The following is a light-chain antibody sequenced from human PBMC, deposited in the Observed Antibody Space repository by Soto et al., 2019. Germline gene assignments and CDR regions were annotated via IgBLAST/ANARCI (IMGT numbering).Light chain of an antibody. CDR2: DAS. J-gene: IGKJ1*01. CDR1: QSVRHND. V-gene: IGKV3-20*01. Sequence: VLPQSTGPLSLSPGDRYTLSCLASQSVRHNDLAWYQQKPGQAPRRRIYDASNRATGIQARFSGSGSGTDFTLTISSLEPEEFAVYYCQQYGSSPTFGQGTKVDIK. CDR3: QQYGSSPT.